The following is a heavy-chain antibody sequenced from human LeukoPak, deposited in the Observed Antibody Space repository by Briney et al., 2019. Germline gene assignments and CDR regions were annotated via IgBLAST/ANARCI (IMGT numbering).Heavy chain of an antibody. CDR2: IIPIFGTA. V-gene: IGHV1-69*01. J-gene: IGHJ4*02. D-gene: IGHD5-18*01. CDR3: ARGYHVDTAMAHSGMGY. Sequence: SVKVSCKASGGTFSGYAISWVRQAPGQGLEWMGGIIPIFGTANYAQKFQGRVTIIADESTSTAYMELSSLRSEDTAVYYCARGYHVDTAMAHSGMGYWGQGTLVTVSS. CDR1: GGTFSGYA.